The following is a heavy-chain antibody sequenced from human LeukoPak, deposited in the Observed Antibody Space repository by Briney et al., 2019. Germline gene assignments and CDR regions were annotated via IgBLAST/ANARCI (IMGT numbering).Heavy chain of an antibody. CDR1: GYSISSGYY. D-gene: IGHD5-12*01. J-gene: IGHJ6*03. CDR3: ARALGPNSGYESYYYYYMDV. Sequence: KPSETLSLTCRVTGYSISSGYYWGWIRQPPGKGLEWIGSIYHSGDTYYNPSLRSRVTILVDVSKNQVFLKLSSVTAADTAVYYCARALGPNSGYESYYYYYMDVWGKGTTVTVSS. CDR2: IYHSGDT. V-gene: IGHV4-38-2*02.